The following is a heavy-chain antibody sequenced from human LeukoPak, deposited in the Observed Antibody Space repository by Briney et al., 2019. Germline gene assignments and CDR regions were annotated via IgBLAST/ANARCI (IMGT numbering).Heavy chain of an antibody. J-gene: IGHJ4*02. CDR1: GFTFSNYG. CDR2: IRYDGNNK. CDR3: ARDHRCWTYAGSGSYRLHY. D-gene: IGHD3-10*01. Sequence: GGSLILSCAASGFTFSNYGMHWVRQAPGKGLEWLAFIRYDGNNKDYGDSVKGRFTISRDDSKKTLYLEMNSLRDEDTAVYYCARDHRCWTYAGSGSYRLHYWGQGTLVTVSS. V-gene: IGHV3-30*02.